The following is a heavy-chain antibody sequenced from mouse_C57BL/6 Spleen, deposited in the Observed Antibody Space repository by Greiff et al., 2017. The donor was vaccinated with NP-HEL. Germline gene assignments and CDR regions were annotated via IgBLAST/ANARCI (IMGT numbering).Heavy chain of an antibody. CDR2: INPNNGGT. CDR1: GYTFTDYY. CDR3: AVHYYGSSGY. J-gene: IGHJ2*01. Sequence: EVQLQQSGPELVKPGASVKISCKASGYTFTDYYMNWVKQSHGKSLEWIGDINPNNGGTSYNQKFKGKATLTVDKSSSTAYMELRSLTSEDSAVYYCAVHYYGSSGYWGQGTTLTVSS. D-gene: IGHD1-1*01. V-gene: IGHV1-26*01.